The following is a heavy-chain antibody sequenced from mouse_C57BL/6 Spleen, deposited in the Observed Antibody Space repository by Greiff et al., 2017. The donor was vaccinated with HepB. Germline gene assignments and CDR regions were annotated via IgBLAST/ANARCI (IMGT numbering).Heavy chain of an antibody. V-gene: IGHV5-4*01. D-gene: IGHD1-1*01. J-gene: IGHJ1*03. CDR2: ISDGGSYT. CDR3: AREIGPITTVVATRYFDV. Sequence: EVQGVESGGGLVKPGGSLKLSCAASGFTFSSYAMSWVRQTPEKRLEWVATISDGGSYTYYPDNVKGRFTISRDNAKNNLYLQMSHLKSEDTAMYFCAREIGPITTVVATRYFDVWGTGTTVTVSS. CDR1: GFTFSSYA.